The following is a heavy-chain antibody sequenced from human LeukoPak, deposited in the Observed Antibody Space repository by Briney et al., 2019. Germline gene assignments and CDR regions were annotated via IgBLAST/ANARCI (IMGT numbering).Heavy chain of an antibody. V-gene: IGHV3-30*18. CDR1: GFTFSSYG. CDR2: ISYDGSNK. Sequence: GGSLRLSCETAGFTFSSYGMHWVRQAPGKGLEWVAVISYDGSNKYYADSVKGRFTISRDNSKNTLYLQMNSLRAEDTAVYYCAKDGAIAVAGPPHYWGQGTLVTVSS. J-gene: IGHJ4*02. CDR3: AKDGAIAVAGPPHY. D-gene: IGHD6-19*01.